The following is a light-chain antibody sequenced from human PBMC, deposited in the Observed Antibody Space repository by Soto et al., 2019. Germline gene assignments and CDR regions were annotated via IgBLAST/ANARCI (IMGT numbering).Light chain of an antibody. CDR1: TGAVTSDYF. CDR3: LLYYGGAQAV. CDR2: GTS. Sequence: QTVVTQEPSLTVSPGGTVTLTCAPTTGAVTSDYFPNWFQQKPGQAPRALIFGTSNRHSWTPARFSASLLGGNAALTLSGVQPEDEAEYYCLLYYGGAQAVFGGGTQLTVL. J-gene: IGLJ7*01. V-gene: IGLV7-43*01.